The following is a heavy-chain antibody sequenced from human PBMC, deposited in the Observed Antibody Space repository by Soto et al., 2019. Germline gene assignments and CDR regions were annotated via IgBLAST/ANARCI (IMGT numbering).Heavy chain of an antibody. CDR1: GGSISSYY. CDR2: IYYSGST. CDR3: ARGGIATQNWFGP. J-gene: IGHJ5*02. V-gene: IGHV4-59*01. D-gene: IGHD6-13*01. Sequence: SETLSLTWTVSGGSISSYYWSWIRQPPGKGLEWIGYIYYSGSTNYNPSLKSRVTISVDTSKNQFSLKLNSVTAADTAVYYCARGGIATQNWFGPWGHGTLVTVSS.